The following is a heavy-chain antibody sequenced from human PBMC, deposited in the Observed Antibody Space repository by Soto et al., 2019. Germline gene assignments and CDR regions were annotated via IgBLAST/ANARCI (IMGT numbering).Heavy chain of an antibody. J-gene: IGHJ4*02. CDR2: VSPSGLNT. CDR1: GFTFIPYA. Sequence: EVQLLESGGKLVQPGGYLTLSCAASGFTFIPYAMACVRQAPGKGLEWVSGVSPSGLNTDYADPVQGRFYISRDNAENTVSLHMNSLRAEDTALYYCANGRPRRTSVYFLDSWCQGTPVTVSS. D-gene: IGHD1-20*01. V-gene: IGHV3-23*01. CDR3: ANGRPRRTSVYFLDS.